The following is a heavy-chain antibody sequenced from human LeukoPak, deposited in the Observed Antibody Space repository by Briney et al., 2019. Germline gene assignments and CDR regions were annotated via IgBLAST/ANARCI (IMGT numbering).Heavy chain of an antibody. D-gene: IGHD3-3*01. CDR2: ISGSGGST. Sequence: GGCLRLSCAASGLTFSSYAMSWVRQAPGKGLDWVSRISGSGGSTFYADSVKGRFTISRDNSKNTLYLQMNSLRAEDTAIYYCAKLGDSSLRFIDYWGQGALVTVSS. CDR3: AKLGDSSLRFIDY. V-gene: IGHV3-23*01. J-gene: IGHJ4*02. CDR1: GLTFSSYA.